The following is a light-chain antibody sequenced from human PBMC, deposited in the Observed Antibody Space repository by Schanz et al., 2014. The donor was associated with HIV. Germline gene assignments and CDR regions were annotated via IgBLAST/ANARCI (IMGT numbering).Light chain of an antibody. V-gene: IGLV2-14*01. Sequence: QSALTQPASVSGSPGQSITIPCTGTSSDVGGYNYVAWYQQHPGKAPKLMIYEVTKRPSGVPDRFSGSKSGRTASLTVSGLQAEDEAVYYCSSYTSTNIVIFGGGTKLTVL. CDR2: EVT. J-gene: IGLJ2*01. CDR3: SSYTSTNIVI. CDR1: SSDVGGYNY.